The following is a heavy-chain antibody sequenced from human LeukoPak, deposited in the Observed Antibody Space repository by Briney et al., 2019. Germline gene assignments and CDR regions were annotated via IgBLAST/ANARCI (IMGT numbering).Heavy chain of an antibody. CDR3: ARDPRGSWLDY. J-gene: IGHJ4*02. V-gene: IGHV4-59*12. Sequence: SETLSLTCTVSGVSISSYYWSWIRQPPGKGLEWIGYIYYSWSTNYNPSLKSRVTISVDTSKNQFSLKLSSVTAADTAVYYCARDPRGSWLDYWGQGTLVTVSS. CDR2: IYYSWST. CDR1: GVSISSYY. D-gene: IGHD2-15*01.